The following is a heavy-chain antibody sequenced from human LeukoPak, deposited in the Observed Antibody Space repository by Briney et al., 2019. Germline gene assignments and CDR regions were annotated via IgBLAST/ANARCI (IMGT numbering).Heavy chain of an antibody. CDR2: IYYSGST. V-gene: IGHV4-30-4*08. CDR1: GGSLSSGDYY. Sequence: TLSLTCTVSGGSLSSGDYYWSWIRQPPGRGLEWIGYIYYSGSTYYNPSLNSRVTISVDTSKNQFSLKLSSVTAADTAVYYCARAKVLRFLEWLYVDYWGQGALVTVSS. J-gene: IGHJ4*02. CDR3: ARAKVLRFLEWLYVDY. D-gene: IGHD3-3*01.